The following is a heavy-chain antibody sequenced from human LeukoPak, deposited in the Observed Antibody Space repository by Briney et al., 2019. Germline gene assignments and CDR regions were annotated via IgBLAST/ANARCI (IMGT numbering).Heavy chain of an antibody. V-gene: IGHV1-2*02. J-gene: IGHJ4*02. CDR2: INLYSGGT. CDR3: ARDGGPSRGYFDY. CDR1: GYTFTNYY. D-gene: IGHD3-10*01. Sequence: ASVKVSCKASGYTFTNYYMQWVRQAPGQGLEWMGWINLYSGGTNYAQKFQDRVTMTRDTSISTAYMEVRRLRYDDTAVYYCARDGGPSRGYFDYWGQGTLVTVSS.